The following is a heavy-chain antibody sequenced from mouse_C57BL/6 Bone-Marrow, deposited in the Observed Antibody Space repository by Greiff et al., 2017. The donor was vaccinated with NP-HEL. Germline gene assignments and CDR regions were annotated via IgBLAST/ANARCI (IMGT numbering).Heavy chain of an antibody. J-gene: IGHJ2*01. CDR1: GYTFTDYY. D-gene: IGHD2-4*01. CDR2: INPNNGGT. Sequence: VQLQQSGPELVKPGASVKISCKASGYTFTDYYMNWVKQSHGKSLEWIGDINPNNGGTSYNQKFKGKATLTVDKSSSTAYMELRSLTSEDSAVYYCARSYDYDPHFDYWGQGTTLTVSS. CDR3: ARSYDYDPHFDY. V-gene: IGHV1-26*01.